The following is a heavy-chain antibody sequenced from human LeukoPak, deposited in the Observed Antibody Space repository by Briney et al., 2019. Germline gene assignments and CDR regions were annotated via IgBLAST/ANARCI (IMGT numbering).Heavy chain of an antibody. Sequence: GASVKVSCKASGYTFGSYDINWVRQAPGQGLEWMGWMNPNSGNTGYAQNFQDRVTITRNTSITTAYMELSSLRSEDTAVYYCARGRLTTVTGDYWGQRTLVTVSS. CDR2: MNPNSGNT. V-gene: IGHV1-8*03. CDR3: ARGRLTTVTGDY. CDR1: GYTFGSYD. D-gene: IGHD4-17*01. J-gene: IGHJ4*02.